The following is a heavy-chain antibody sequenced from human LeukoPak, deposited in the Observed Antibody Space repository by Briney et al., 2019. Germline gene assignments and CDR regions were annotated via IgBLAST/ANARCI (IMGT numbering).Heavy chain of an antibody. J-gene: IGHJ5*02. CDR3: ARASNYYDSSGYYVGNWFDP. D-gene: IGHD3-22*01. CDR1: GGXVSSGSYY. V-gene: IGHV4-61*01. CDR2: IYYSGST. Sequence: SETLSLTCTVSGGXVSSGSYYWSWIRQPPGKGLEWIGYIYYSGSTNYNPSLKSRVTISVDTSKNQFSLKLSSVTAADTAVYYCARASNYYDSSGYYVGNWFDPWGQGTLVTVSS.